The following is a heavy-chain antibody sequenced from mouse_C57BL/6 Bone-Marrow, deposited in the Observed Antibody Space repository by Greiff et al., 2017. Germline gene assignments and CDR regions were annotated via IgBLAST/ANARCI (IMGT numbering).Heavy chain of an antibody. D-gene: IGHD1-1*01. CDR2: IHPNSGST. J-gene: IGHJ2*01. V-gene: IGHV1-64*01. Sequence: QVQLKQPGAELVKPGASVKLSCKASGYTFTSYWLHWVKQRPGQGLEWIGMIHPNSGSTNYNEKFKSKATLTVDKSSSTAYMQLSSLTSEDSAVYYCVYDGSSLDFDYWGQGTTLTVSS. CDR3: VYDGSSLDFDY. CDR1: GYTFTSYW.